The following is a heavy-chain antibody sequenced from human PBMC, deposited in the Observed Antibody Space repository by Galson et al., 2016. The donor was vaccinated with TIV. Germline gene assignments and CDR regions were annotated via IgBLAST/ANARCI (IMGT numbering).Heavy chain of an antibody. CDR2: ISYSGTTM. Sequence: SLRLSCAASGFTFSDYYMNRVRQAPGKGLEWVSYISYSGTTMYYADSVGGRFTISRDNSKSSLYLQMNSLRTEDTALYFCAKDYMWKENYYYMDVWGRGTTVIVS. D-gene: IGHD1-1*01. CDR1: GFTFSDYY. V-gene: IGHV3-11*01. J-gene: IGHJ6*03. CDR3: AKDYMWKENYYYMDV.